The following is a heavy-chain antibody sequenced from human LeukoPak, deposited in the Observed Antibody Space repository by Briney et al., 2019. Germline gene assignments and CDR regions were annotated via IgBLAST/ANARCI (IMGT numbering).Heavy chain of an antibody. CDR2: IYFSGST. V-gene: IGHV4-4*07. Sequence: PSETLSLTCTVSGGSITSYYWSWIRQPAGKGLEWIGRIYFSGSTYYNPSLKSRVTMSVDSSKTQFSLKLSSVTAADTAIYYCARDSGTTGEVKFDPWGQGTLVTVSS. D-gene: IGHD3-10*01. CDR1: GGSITSYY. J-gene: IGHJ5*02. CDR3: ARDSGTTGEVKFDP.